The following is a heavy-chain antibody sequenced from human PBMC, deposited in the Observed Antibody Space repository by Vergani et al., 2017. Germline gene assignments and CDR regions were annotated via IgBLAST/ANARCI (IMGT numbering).Heavy chain of an antibody. D-gene: IGHD3-22*01. CDR2: INAGNGNT. Sequence: QVQLVQSGAEVKKPGASVKVSCKASGYTFTSYAMHWVRQAPGQRLEWMGWINAGNGNTKYSQKFQGRVTITRDTSASTAYMELSSLRSEDTAVCYCARDASGSRLFQHWGQGTLVTVSS. CDR1: GYTFTSYA. CDR3: ARDASGSRLFQH. J-gene: IGHJ1*01. V-gene: IGHV1-3*01.